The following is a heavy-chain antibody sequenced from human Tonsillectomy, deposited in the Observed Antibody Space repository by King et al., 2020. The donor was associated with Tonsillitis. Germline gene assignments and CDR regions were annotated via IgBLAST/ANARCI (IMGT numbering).Heavy chain of an antibody. CDR3: ARDVTIFGDGKGYYHSGMDA. J-gene: IGHJ6*02. CDR2: ISSDGNNK. Sequence: QLVQSGGGVVQPGDSLKLSCATSGFTFSTFGMHWVRQAPGQGLEWVAVISSDGNNKYYTDSVKGRITISRDSSGNTLYLQMTSLRPEDTAVYYCARDVTIFGDGKGYYHSGMDAGGQGTTVTVSS. CDR1: GFTFSTFG. D-gene: IGHD3-3*01. V-gene: IGHV3-30*03.